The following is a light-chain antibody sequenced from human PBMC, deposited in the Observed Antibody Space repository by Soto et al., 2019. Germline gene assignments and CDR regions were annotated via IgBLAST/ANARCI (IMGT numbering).Light chain of an antibody. CDR2: DND. CDR3: GTWDSSLSAYV. CDR1: SSNIGNNY. Sequence: QSVLTQPTSVSAAPGQKVTISCSGGSSNIGNNYVSWYQQLPGTAPKLLIYDNDKRPSGIPDRFSGSKSDTSATLGITGLQTGDEADYYCGTWDSSLSAYVFGTGTKVTVL. J-gene: IGLJ1*01. V-gene: IGLV1-51*01.